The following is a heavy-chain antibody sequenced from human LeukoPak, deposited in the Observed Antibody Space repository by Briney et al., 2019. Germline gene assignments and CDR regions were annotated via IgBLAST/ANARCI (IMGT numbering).Heavy chain of an antibody. Sequence: GESLKISCKGSGYSFTSYWIGWVRQMPGKGLEWMGIIYPGDSDTRYSPSFQGQVTISADKSISTAYLQWSSLKASDTAMYYCARHVVVVPAGSDGGPYYYYYMDVWGKGTTVTVSS. J-gene: IGHJ6*03. D-gene: IGHD2-2*01. CDR1: GYSFTSYW. CDR3: ARHVVVVPAGSDGGPYYYYYMDV. CDR2: IYPGDSDT. V-gene: IGHV5-51*01.